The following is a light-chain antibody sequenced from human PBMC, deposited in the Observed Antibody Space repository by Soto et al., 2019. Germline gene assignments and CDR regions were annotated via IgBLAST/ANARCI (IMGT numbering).Light chain of an antibody. CDR3: QQYKNWPRT. Sequence: ELVLTQAPATLSVSQREKDNLSCRASESVDIDLAWYQQKPGQAPRLLIYGASTRATDMPGTFSGRGSGTEFTLTISSLQSEDFAVYYCQQYKNWPRTFGQGTKVDIK. V-gene: IGKV3-15*01. CDR2: GAS. CDR1: ESVDID. J-gene: IGKJ1*01.